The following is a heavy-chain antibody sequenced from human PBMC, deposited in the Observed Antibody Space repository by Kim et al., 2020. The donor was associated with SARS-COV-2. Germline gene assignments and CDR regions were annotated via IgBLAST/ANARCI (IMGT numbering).Heavy chain of an antibody. CDR2: IKQDGSEK. CDR3: ARVYEGPYSSGYYDY. CDR1: GFTFSSYW. V-gene: IGHV3-7*03. J-gene: IGHJ4*01. Sequence: GGSLRLSCAASGFTFSSYWMSWVRQAPGKGLEWVANIKQDGSEKYYVDSVKGRFTISRDNAKNSLYLQMNSLRAEDTAVYYCARVYEGPYSSGYYDYWGQEPWSPSPQ. D-gene: IGHD3-22*01.